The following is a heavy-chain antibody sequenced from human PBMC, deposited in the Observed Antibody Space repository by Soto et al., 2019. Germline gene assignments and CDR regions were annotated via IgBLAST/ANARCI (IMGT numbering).Heavy chain of an antibody. CDR2: IYYSGST. J-gene: IGHJ5*02. V-gene: IGHV4-30-4*01. D-gene: IGHD2-15*01. CDR3: ASESGSLALLPGLHWFDP. CDR1: GGSISSGDYY. Sequence: SETLSLTCTVSGGSISSGDYYWSWIRQPPGKGLEWIGYIYYSGSTYYNPSLKSRVTISVDTSKNQFSLKLSSVTAADTAVYYCASESGSLALLPGLHWFDPWGQGPLVTVSS.